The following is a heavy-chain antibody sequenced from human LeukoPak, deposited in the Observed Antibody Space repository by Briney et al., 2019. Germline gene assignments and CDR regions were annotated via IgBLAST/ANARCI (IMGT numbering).Heavy chain of an antibody. CDR2: IKSKTDGGTT. Sequence: GGSLRLSCAASGFTFSNAWMSWVRQAPGKGLEWVGRIKSKTDGGTTDYAAPVKGRFTISRDDSKNTLYLQMNGLKTEDTAVYYCTTYYVWGSYRYIKTIQPDYWGQGTLVTVSS. CDR3: TTYYVWGSYRYIKTIQPDY. V-gene: IGHV3-15*01. CDR1: GFTFSNAW. D-gene: IGHD3-16*02. J-gene: IGHJ4*02.